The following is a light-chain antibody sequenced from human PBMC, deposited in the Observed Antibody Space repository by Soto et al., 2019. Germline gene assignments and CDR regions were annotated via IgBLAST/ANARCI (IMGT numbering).Light chain of an antibody. CDR1: QSVSSGF. Sequence: EIVLTQSPGTLSLSPGERATLSCRASQSVSSGFLAWYQQKPGQAPMLLIYGTSGRATGIPDRFSGSGSGTDFTLTISRLEPEDVAMYYCQQSGGSPRITFGQGTRLESK. V-gene: IGKV3-20*01. CDR2: GTS. CDR3: QQSGGSPRIT. J-gene: IGKJ5*01.